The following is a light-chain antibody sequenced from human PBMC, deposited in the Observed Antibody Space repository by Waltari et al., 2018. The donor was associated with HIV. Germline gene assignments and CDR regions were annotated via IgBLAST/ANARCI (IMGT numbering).Light chain of an antibody. J-gene: IGLJ1*01. CDR1: SSNIGAGFD. V-gene: IGLV1-40*01. Sequence: QSVLTQPPSVSGAPGQRVTISCTGRSSNIGAGFDVHWYQQLPGIAPKLLIYAATNRHSGVPDRFSDSKSGTSASLAITGLQAEDEADYYCQSYDSSLSSYVFASGTRVTVL. CDR2: AAT. CDR3: QSYDSSLSSYV.